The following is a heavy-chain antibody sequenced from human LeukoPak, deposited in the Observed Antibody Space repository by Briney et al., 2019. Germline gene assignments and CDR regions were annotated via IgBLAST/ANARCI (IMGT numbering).Heavy chain of an antibody. D-gene: IGHD3-3*01. CDR3: AKDRTITIFGVVDWFDP. CDR1: GFTFSNYW. J-gene: IGHJ5*02. V-gene: IGHV3-23*01. Sequence: GGSLRLSCAASGFTFSNYWMHWVRQAPGKGLEWVSAISGSGGSTYYADSVKGRFTISRDNSKNTLYLQMNSLRAEDTAVYYCAKDRTITIFGVVDWFDPWGQGTLVTVSS. CDR2: ISGSGGST.